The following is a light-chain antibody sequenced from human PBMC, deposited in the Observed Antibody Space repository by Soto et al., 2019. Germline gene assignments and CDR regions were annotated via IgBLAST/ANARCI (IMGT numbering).Light chain of an antibody. Sequence: DIQMTQSPSSLSASVGDRVTITCQASQDIRKNLNWYQQKPGKAPKLLIYGVSNFKTGVPSRFSGSGSVTDFTLTITSLQPEHISTYYCQQDNDLITFGGGTKVEI. V-gene: IGKV1-33*01. CDR3: QQDNDLIT. CDR1: QDIRKN. CDR2: GVS. J-gene: IGKJ4*01.